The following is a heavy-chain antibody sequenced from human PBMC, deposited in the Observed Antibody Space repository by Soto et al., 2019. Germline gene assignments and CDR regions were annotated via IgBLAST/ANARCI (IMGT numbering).Heavy chain of an antibody. CDR3: VRRYDPYYCDY. CDR2: VYGSDDK. Sequence: QITLQESGPTLVKPTQTLTLTCTFSGFSLTTSAVAVGWIRQPPGKALEWLAIVYGSDDKFYSPSLRSRLTITKDNSKHQVVLTLTDIDPVDTGTYFCVRRYDPYYCDYWGQGTLVTVSS. CDR1: GFSLTTSAVA. V-gene: IGHV2-5*04. J-gene: IGHJ4*02. D-gene: IGHD1-1*01.